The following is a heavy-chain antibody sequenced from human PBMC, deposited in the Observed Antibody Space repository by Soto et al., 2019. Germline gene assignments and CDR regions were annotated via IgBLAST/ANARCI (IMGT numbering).Heavy chain of an antibody. Sequence: VQLVESGGGVVQPGRSLRLSCAASGFTFSDYAMHWVRQAPGKGLEWVAVVSHDGRNTHYADSVKGRFTISRESSKNTVSLELTSLRAEDTAVYYCAEGGRQWLVTSAFNYWGQGALVTVSS. CDR3: AEGGRQWLVTSAFNY. J-gene: IGHJ4*02. CDR2: VSHDGRNT. D-gene: IGHD6-19*01. V-gene: IGHV3-30*03. CDR1: GFTFSDYA.